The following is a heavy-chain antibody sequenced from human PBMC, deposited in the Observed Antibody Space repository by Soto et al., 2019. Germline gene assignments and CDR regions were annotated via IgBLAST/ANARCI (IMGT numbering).Heavy chain of an antibody. J-gene: IGHJ3*02. CDR1: GGSVSSDSYN. Sequence: PSETLSLTCTVSGGSVSSDSYNWDWIRQPPGKGLEWIGTIYYSGSTDYNQSLKSRVTISEDTSNNQFSLKVTCVSAADTAVYYCARLCGNAFDIWGRGATVTVSS. V-gene: IGHV4-39*01. CDR3: ARLCGNAFDI. CDR2: IYYSGST. D-gene: IGHD3-16*01.